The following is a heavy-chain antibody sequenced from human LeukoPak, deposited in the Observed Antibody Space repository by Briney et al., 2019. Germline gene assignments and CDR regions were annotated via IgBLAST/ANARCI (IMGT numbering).Heavy chain of an antibody. CDR1: GGSFSGYY. D-gene: IGHD6-13*01. J-gene: IGHJ4*02. V-gene: IGHV4-34*01. CDR2: INHSGST. CDR3: ARGSSSWYIDY. Sequence: SETLSLTCAVYGGSFSGYYWSWIRQPPGKGLEWIGEINHSGSTNYNPSLKSRVTISVDTSKNQFSLKLSSATAADTAVYYCARGSSSWYIDYWGQGTLVTVSS.